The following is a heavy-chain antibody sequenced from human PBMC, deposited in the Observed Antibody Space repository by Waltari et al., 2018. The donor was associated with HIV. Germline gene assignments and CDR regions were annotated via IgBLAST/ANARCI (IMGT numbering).Heavy chain of an antibody. CDR1: GYTFTTYD. J-gene: IGHJ5*02. Sequence: QIQLVQSGPEMKEPGASVKVSCKASGYTFTTYDITWVRQAPGQGLEWMGWISVYNGNTNYAQKLQDRVTMTTDTFTSTVYMEVRSLRSDDTAVYYCARLTSTSESAGDWIDPWGQGTLVTVSS. CDR3: ARLTSTSESAGDWIDP. D-gene: IGHD2-2*01. V-gene: IGHV1-18*01. CDR2: ISVYNGNT.